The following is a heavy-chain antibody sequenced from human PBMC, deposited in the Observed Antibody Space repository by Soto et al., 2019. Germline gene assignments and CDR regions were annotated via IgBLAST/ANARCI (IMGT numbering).Heavy chain of an antibody. Sequence: QVPLVESGGGVVQPGRSLRLSCAASGFTFSSYGMHWVRQAPGKGLEWVAVIWYDGSNKYYADSVKGRFTISRDNSXXTLYLQMNSLRAEDTAVYYCAREGRDGYNRVWFDPWGQGTLVTVSS. CDR1: GFTFSSYG. V-gene: IGHV3-33*01. J-gene: IGHJ5*02. CDR2: IWYDGSNK. CDR3: AREGRDGYNRVWFDP. D-gene: IGHD5-12*01.